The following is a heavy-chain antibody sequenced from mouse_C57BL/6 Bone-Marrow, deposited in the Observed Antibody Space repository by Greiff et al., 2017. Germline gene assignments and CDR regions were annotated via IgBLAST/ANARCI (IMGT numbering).Heavy chain of an antibody. D-gene: IGHD1-1*01. CDR2: IWSGGST. J-gene: IGHJ4*01. V-gene: IGHV2-2*01. Sequence: VHLVESGPGLVQPSQSLSITCTVSGFSLTSYGVHWVRQSPGKGLEWLGVIWSGGSTDYNAAFISRLSISKDNSKSQVFFKMNSLQADDTAIYYCARGGIYYGSSWHYAMDYWGQGTSVTVSS. CDR1: GFSLTSYG. CDR3: ARGGIYYGSSWHYAMDY.